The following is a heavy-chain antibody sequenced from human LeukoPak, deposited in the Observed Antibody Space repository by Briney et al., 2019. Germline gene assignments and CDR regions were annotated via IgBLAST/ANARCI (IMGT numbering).Heavy chain of an antibody. D-gene: IGHD3-22*01. J-gene: IGHJ6*03. CDR1: GFTFSSYS. V-gene: IGHV3-48*01. CDR3: ARGYDSSGSLSGYYYYYYMDV. Sequence: PGGSLRLSCAASGFTFSSYSMNWVRQAPGKGLEWVSYISSSSSTIYYADSVKGRFTISRDNAKNSLYLQMNSLRAEDTAVYYCARGYDSSGSLSGYYYYYYMDVWGRGTTVTVSS. CDR2: ISSSSSTI.